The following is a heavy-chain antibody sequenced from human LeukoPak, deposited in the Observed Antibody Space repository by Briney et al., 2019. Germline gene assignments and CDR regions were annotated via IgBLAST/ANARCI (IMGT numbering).Heavy chain of an antibody. CDR2: INHSGST. V-gene: IGHV4-34*01. J-gene: IGHJ4*02. CDR1: GGSFSGYY. D-gene: IGHD3-16*01. CDR3: ARGRFRIMPH. Sequence: SETVSLTCAVYGGSFSGYYWSWMRQPPGKWREWMGEINHSGSTNYNPSLKSRVTISVDTSKHQFSLKVTSETAAGTAVYYCARGRFRIMPHWGQATLVTVSS.